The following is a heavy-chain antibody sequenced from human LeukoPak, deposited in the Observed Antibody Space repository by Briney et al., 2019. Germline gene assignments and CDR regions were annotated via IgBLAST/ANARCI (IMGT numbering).Heavy chain of an antibody. CDR1: GGSISSYY. V-gene: IGHV4-4*09. Sequence: PSETLSLTCTVSGGSISSYYWSWIRQPPGKGLEWIGYIYTSGSTNYNPSLKSRVTISVDTSKNQFSLKLSSVTAADTAVYYYARRTDSSGYYISSTFDIWGQGTMVTVSS. CDR3: ARRTDSSGYYISSTFDI. CDR2: IYTSGST. J-gene: IGHJ3*02. D-gene: IGHD3-22*01.